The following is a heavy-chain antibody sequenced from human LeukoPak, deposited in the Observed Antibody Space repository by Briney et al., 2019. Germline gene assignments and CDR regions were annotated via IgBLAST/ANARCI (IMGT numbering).Heavy chain of an antibody. CDR2: INPNSGGT. V-gene: IGHV1-2*02. Sequence: GASVKVSCKASGYTFTGYYMHWVRQAPGQGLEWMGWINPNSGGTNYAQKFQGRVTMTRDTSISTAYMELSRLRSDDTAVYYCARERRITMVRGVMGEAGYWGQGTPVTVSS. J-gene: IGHJ4*02. CDR1: GYTFTGYY. CDR3: ARERRITMVRGVMGEAGY. D-gene: IGHD3-10*01.